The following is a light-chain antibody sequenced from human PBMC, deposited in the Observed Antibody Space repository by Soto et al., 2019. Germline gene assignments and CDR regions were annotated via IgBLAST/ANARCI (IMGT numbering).Light chain of an antibody. CDR3: LLVYSGVVI. J-gene: IGLJ2*01. Sequence: QAVVTQEPSLTVSPGGTVTLTCGSSTGAVTSGLLPYWFQQKPGQALRTLIYDTTNKLSWTPARFSGSLLGDKAALTLSGAQPEDEADYYCLLVYSGVVIFGGGTKLTVL. CDR2: DTT. CDR1: TGAVTSGLL. V-gene: IGLV7-46*01.